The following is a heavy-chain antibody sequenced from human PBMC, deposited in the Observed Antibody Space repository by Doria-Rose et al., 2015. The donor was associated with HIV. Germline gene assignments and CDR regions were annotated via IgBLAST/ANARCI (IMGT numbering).Heavy chain of an antibody. V-gene: IGHV2-26*01. CDR1: GVSLSSPGMG. CDR3: ARIKSSRWYHKYYFDF. Sequence: QVTLKESGPVLVKPTETLTLTCTVSGVSLSSPGMGVSWIRQPPGKALEWLANLFSDDERSYTPTLQSRLTISRGTSKSQLVLTMTDMDPVDTATYYCARIKSSRWYHKYYFDFWGQGTLVIVSA. CDR2: LFSDDER. D-gene: IGHD6-13*01. J-gene: IGHJ4*02.